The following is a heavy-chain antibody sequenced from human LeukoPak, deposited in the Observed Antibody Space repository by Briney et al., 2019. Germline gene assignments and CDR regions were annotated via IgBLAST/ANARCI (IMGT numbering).Heavy chain of an antibody. J-gene: IGHJ4*02. D-gene: IGHD3-22*01. CDR2: IYYSGTT. V-gene: IGHV4-59*01. Sequence: SETLSLTCTVSGGSISNYFWSWIRQAPGKGLEWIGYIYYSGTTNYNPSLKSRVTISADTSKNQFSLKLSSVTAADTAVYFCASSHPLGSPNPYYPPFDYWGQGTLVSVSS. CDR3: ASSHPLGSPNPYYPPFDY. CDR1: GGSISNYF.